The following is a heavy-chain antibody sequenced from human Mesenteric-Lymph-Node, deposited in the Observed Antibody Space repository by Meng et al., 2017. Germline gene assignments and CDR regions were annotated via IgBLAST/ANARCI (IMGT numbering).Heavy chain of an antibody. D-gene: IGHD3-10*01. CDR1: GFTFSTYA. V-gene: IGHV3-30*04. CDR2: ISYDGSNK. Sequence: GGSLRLSCAASGFTFSTYAMHWVRQAPGKGLDWVAAISYDGSNKHYADSVKGRFTLSRDNSKNTLYLQMNSLRAEDTAVYYCARLAVGLPGRRLSETADYWGQGTLVTVSS. CDR3: ARLAVGLPGRRLSETADY. J-gene: IGHJ4*02.